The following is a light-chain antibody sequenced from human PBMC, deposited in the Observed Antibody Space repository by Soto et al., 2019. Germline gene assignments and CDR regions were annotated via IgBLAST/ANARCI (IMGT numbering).Light chain of an antibody. V-gene: IGKV3-15*01. J-gene: IGKJ1*01. CDR1: QNINTY. CDR2: GAS. Sequence: EKVMTQSPATLSMSPGERATLSCRASQNINTYLAWYQQKPGQAPRLLIYGASTRATGIPARFSGSGSGTEFTITISSLQSEDFAVYYCQQYTNWPSWTFGQGTKVEIK. CDR3: QQYTNWPSWT.